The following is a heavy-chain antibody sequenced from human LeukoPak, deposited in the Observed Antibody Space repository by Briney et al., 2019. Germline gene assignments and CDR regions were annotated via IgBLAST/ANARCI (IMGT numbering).Heavy chain of an antibody. Sequence: GGSLRLSCAASGFTFSNACMRWVRQAPGEGREWVGRVKSKTDGGTTDYAARVKGRFTISRDDSKNTLYLQINRLKPEDTAVYYCTTDPALGYCSGGSCNTFVSWFDSWGQGTLVTVSS. D-gene: IGHD2-15*01. J-gene: IGHJ5*01. CDR3: TTDPALGYCSGGSCNTFVSWFDS. V-gene: IGHV3-15*01. CDR1: GFTFSNAC. CDR2: VKSKTDGGTT.